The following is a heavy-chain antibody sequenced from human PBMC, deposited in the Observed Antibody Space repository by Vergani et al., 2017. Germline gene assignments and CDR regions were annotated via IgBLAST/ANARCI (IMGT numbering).Heavy chain of an antibody. CDR2: IRYDGSNK. V-gene: IGHV3-30*02. CDR1: GFTFSSYG. Sequence: QVQLVESGGGVVQPGGSLRLSCIASGFTFSSYGMHWVRQAPGKGLEWVAFIRYDGSNKYYADSVKGRFTISRDNSKNTLYLQMNSLRAEDTAVYYCAKALIGSSWSNFDYWGQGTLVTVSS. J-gene: IGHJ4*02. CDR3: AKALIGSSWSNFDY. D-gene: IGHD6-13*01.